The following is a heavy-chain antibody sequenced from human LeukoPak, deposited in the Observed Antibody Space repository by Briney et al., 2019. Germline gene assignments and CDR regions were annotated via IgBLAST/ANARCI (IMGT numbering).Heavy chain of an antibody. CDR2: ISGSGGST. D-gene: IGHD2-2*01. Sequence: GGSLRLSCAASGFTFSSYAMSWVRQAPGKGLEWVSAISGSGGSTYYADSVKGRFTISRDNSKNTLYLQMNSLRAEDTAVYYCAKDSCSSTCCYDWDAFDIWGRGTMVTVSS. J-gene: IGHJ3*02. CDR3: AKDSCSSTCCYDWDAFDI. V-gene: IGHV3-23*01. CDR1: GFTFSSYA.